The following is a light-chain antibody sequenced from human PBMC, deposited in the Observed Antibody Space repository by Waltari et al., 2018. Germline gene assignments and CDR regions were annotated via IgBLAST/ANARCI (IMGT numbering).Light chain of an antibody. J-gene: IGKJ2*01. Sequence: EIVLTESPGTLSLSPGERATLSCRASQRVTRNYFAWYQQKSGQAPRLLIYGVSRRATSVPDRFSGSGSETDFTLTISRVEPEDFAVYYCQQYDTAPNTFGQGIKLEIK. V-gene: IGKV3-20*01. CDR3: QQYDTAPNT. CDR2: GVS. CDR1: QRVTRNY.